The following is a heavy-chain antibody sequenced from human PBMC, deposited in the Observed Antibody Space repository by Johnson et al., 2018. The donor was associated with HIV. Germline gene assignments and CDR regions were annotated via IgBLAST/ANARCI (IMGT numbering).Heavy chain of an antibody. D-gene: IGHD6-19*01. CDR1: GFTFGDHA. V-gene: IGHV3-49*04. CDR2: IRSRAYGWTT. J-gene: IGHJ3*02. Sequence: VQLAQSGGDLVQPGRSLRLSCSASGFTFGDHAMSWVREAPGKGLQWVGSIRSRAYGWTTDYAASVKGRFSISRDDSKSIAYLQMNSLKTEDTAVYYCTRGRSSVWYGTSFDIWGQGTMVTVSS. CDR3: TRGRSSVWYGTSFDI.